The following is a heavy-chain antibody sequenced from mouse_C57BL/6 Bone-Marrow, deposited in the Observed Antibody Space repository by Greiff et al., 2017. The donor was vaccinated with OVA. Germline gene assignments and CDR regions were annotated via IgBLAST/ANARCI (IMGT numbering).Heavy chain of an antibody. CDR1: GYTFTSYW. J-gene: IGHJ2*01. V-gene: IGHV1-50*01. CDR2: IDPSDSYT. CDR3: ARADY. Sequence: QVQLQQPGAELVKPGASVKLSCKASGYTFTSYWMQWVKQRPGQGLEWIGEIDPSDSYTNYNQKFKGKATLTVDTSSSTAYMQLSRLTSEDSAVYYCARADYWGQGTTLTVSS.